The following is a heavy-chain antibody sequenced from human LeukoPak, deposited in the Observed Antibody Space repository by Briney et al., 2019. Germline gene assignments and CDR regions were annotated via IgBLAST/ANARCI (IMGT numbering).Heavy chain of an antibody. J-gene: IGHJ4*02. Sequence: ASARVSSKASVYTSTGHSISWVPEAPGQGVGWMRGNSAYKCDTKYAQKFQGRLNMTTDESPTTAYMELRSLTSDDTAVYYCARDPSNSSGRYEHFDYWGQGTLVTVSS. D-gene: IGHD6-19*01. CDR2: NSAYKCDT. V-gene: IGHV1-18*01. CDR1: VYTSTGHS. CDR3: ARDPSNSSGRYEHFDY.